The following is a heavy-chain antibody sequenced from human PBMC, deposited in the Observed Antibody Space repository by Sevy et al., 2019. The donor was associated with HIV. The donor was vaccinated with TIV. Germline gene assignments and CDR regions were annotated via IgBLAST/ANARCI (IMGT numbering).Heavy chain of an antibody. J-gene: IGHJ4*01. CDR2: INWNGGST. V-gene: IGHV3-20*04. CDR1: GFTFEDYG. Sequence: GGSLRLSCAASGFTFEDYGMSWVRQVPGKGPEWVSGINWNGGSTSYEDSVKGRFTISRDNAKKSLYLQMKGLRAEDTALSYCARDPPSYYDYRTGYHDFWGQGTRVTVSS. CDR3: ARDPPSYYDYRTGYHDF. D-gene: IGHD3-3*01.